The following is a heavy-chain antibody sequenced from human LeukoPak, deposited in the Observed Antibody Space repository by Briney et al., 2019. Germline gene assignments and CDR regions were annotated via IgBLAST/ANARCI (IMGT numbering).Heavy chain of an antibody. V-gene: IGHV3-30*02. CDR3: AKDRANAWSSDY. CDR2: TTYDEGDK. J-gene: IGHJ4*02. CDR1: GFTFSNYA. Sequence: GGSLRLSCAASGFTFSNYAMYWVRQAPGKGLEWVAFTTYDEGDKYYADSVKGRFTISRDNSKNTLFLQMNSLRADDTAVYYCAKDRANAWSSDYWDQGTLATVSS. D-gene: IGHD3-10*01.